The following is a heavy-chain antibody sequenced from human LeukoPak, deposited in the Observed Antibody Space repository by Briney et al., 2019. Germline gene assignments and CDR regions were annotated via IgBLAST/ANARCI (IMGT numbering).Heavy chain of an antibody. CDR2: VAYDGSHK. V-gene: IGHV3-30*03. J-gene: IGHJ4*02. CDR1: GFPFSSFG. D-gene: IGHD2-15*01. Sequence: PGGSLRLSCAASGFPFSSFGLHWVRQAPGRGLEWVAGVAYDGSHKYYADSVRGRFAISRDNSKNTLYLQMNSLRAEDTAVYYCARGSSVVGLDWGQGTLVTVSS. CDR3: ARGSSVVGLD.